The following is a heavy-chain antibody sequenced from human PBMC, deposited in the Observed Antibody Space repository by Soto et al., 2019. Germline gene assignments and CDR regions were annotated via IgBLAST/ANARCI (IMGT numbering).Heavy chain of an antibody. CDR3: AREVAARWGSYGMDV. CDR2: IYYSGST. Sequence: SETLSLTCTVSGGSISSGDYYWSWIRQPPGKGLEWIGYIYYSGSTYYNPSLKSRVTISVDTSKNQFSLKLSSVTAADTAVYYCAREVAARWGSYGMDVSGQGPTGTVSS. J-gene: IGHJ6*02. CDR1: GGSISSGDYY. V-gene: IGHV4-30-4*01. D-gene: IGHD6-13*01.